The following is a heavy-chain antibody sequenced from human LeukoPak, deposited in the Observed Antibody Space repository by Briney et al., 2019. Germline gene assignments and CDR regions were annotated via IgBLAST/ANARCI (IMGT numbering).Heavy chain of an antibody. D-gene: IGHD3-10*01. CDR3: AIDPRFGLSADAFDI. CDR1: GYTFTGYY. V-gene: IGHV1-2*02. J-gene: IGHJ3*02. Sequence: ASVKVSCKASGYTFTGYYMHWVRQAPGQGLEWMGWINPNSGGTNYAQKFQGRVTMTRDTSISTAYMELSRLRSDDTAVYYCAIDPRFGLSADAFDISGQGTIVTVSS. CDR2: INPNSGGT.